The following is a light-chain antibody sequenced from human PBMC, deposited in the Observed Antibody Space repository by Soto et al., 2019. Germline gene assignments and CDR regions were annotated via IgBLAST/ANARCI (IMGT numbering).Light chain of an antibody. CDR2: EVS. V-gene: IGLV2-8*01. J-gene: IGLJ7*01. CDR3: SSYAGSNNSV. Sequence: QSALTQPPSASGSPGQSVTISCTGTSSDVGGYNYVSWYQQHPGKAPKLMIYEVSKRPSGVPDRFSGSKSGNTASLTVSGPQAEDEADYYCSSYAGSNNSVFGRGTQLNVL. CDR1: SSDVGGYNY.